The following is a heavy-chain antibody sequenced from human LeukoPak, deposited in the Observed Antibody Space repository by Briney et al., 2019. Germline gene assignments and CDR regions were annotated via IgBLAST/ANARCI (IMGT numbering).Heavy chain of an antibody. V-gene: IGHV3-21*01. CDR1: GFTFSTYS. Sequence: PGGSLRLSCAASGFTFSTYSMNWVRQAPGKGLEWISSIISSSSYIYYADSVKGRFTISRDNAKNSLYLQMNSLRAEDTAVYYCARDPQYCSGGSCYSFDYWGQGTLVTVSS. D-gene: IGHD2-15*01. J-gene: IGHJ4*02. CDR2: IISSSSYI. CDR3: ARDPQYCSGGSCYSFDY.